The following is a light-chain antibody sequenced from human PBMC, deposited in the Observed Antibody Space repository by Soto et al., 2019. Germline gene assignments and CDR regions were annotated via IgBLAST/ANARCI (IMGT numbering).Light chain of an antibody. CDR2: GAS. Sequence: EIVLTQSPGTLSLSPGERATLSCRARQSVSSSFLAWYQQKPGQAPRLLIYGASSRATGIPDRFSGSGSGTDFTLTISRLEPEDFAVYYCQQYDNSPWTFGQGTKVEI. J-gene: IGKJ1*01. V-gene: IGKV3-20*01. CDR1: QSVSSSF. CDR3: QQYDNSPWT.